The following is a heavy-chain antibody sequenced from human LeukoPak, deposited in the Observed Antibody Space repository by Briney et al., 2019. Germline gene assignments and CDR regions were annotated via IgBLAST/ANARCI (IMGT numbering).Heavy chain of an antibody. D-gene: IGHD3-10*01. CDR3: ARDTLWFGEYPGAFDI. J-gene: IGHJ3*02. V-gene: IGHV3-30-3*01. CDR2: ISYDGSNK. Sequence: GGSLRLSCAASGFIFSRYWMHWVRQAPGKGLEWVAVISYDGSNKYYADSVKGRFTISRDNSKNTLYLQMNSLRAEDTAVYYCARDTLWFGEYPGAFDIWGQGTMVTVSS. CDR1: GFIFSRYW.